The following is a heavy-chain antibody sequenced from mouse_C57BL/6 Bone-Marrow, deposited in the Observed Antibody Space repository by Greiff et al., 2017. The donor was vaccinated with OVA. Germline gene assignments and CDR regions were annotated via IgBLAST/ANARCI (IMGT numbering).Heavy chain of an antibody. CDR1: GYTFTSYW. D-gene: IGHD3-1*01. Sequence: QVHVKQPGAELVKPGASVKLSCKASGYTFTSYWMQWVKQRPGQGLEWIGEIDPSDSYTNYNQKFKGKATLTVDTSSSTAYMQLSSLTSEDSAVYYCARKGLNFDYWGQGTTLTVSS. J-gene: IGHJ2*01. CDR2: IDPSDSYT. CDR3: ARKGLNFDY. V-gene: IGHV1-50*01.